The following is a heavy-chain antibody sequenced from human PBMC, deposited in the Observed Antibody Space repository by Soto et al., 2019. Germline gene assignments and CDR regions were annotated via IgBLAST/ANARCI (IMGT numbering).Heavy chain of an antibody. Sequence: SRPTPLNPTQTLTLTCTFSGFSFSTSGVGVGWIHQPPGKALEWLALIYWNDDRRYSPSLKSRLTITKDTSKNQVFLTMTNMDPVDTATYYCVSGSFPNWFDPWGQGTLVTVSS. CDR3: VSGSFPNWFDP. CDR2: IYWNDDR. J-gene: IGHJ5*02. CDR1: GFSFSTSGVG. D-gene: IGHD3-10*01. V-gene: IGHV2-5*01.